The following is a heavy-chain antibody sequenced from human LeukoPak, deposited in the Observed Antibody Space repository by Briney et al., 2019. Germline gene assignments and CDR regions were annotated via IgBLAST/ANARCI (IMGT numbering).Heavy chain of an antibody. CDR2: FYSGGST. CDR3: ARDRVSHYYDSSGAFDY. J-gene: IGHJ4*02. Sequence: PGGSLRLSCVASGFTVSSNYMSWVRQAPGKGLEWVSVFYSGGSTYYADSGKGRFTISRDNSKNTLYLQMNSLRAEDTAVYYCARDRVSHYYDSSGAFDYWGQGTLVTVSS. V-gene: IGHV3-66*01. D-gene: IGHD3-22*01. CDR1: GFTVSSNY.